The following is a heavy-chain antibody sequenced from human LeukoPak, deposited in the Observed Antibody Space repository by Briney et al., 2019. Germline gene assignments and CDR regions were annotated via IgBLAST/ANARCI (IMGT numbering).Heavy chain of an antibody. CDR2: ISAYNGNT. CDR1: GYTFTSYG. V-gene: IGHV1-18*01. J-gene: IGHJ4*02. CDR3: ATGYSSARADY. D-gene: IGHD6-19*01. Sequence: ASGKVSCRASGYTFTSYGISWVRQAPGQGLEWMGWISAYNGNTNYAQKLQGRVTMTTDTSTSTAYMELRSLRSDDTAVYYCATGYSSARADYWGQGTLVTVSS.